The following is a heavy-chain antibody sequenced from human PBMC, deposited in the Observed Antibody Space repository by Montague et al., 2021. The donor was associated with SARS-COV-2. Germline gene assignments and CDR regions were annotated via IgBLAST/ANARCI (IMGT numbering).Heavy chain of an antibody. CDR3: ACSPVGGPWNAGMDV. CDR1: GRPFTNYY. CDR2: INNGGS. J-gene: IGHJ6*02. Sequence: SETLSLTCAVSGRPFTNYYCNWIRQPPGKGLEWIGEINNGGSHYNPSLKSRVTIAVVTSNRQFSLTMTSMTAADTALYFCACSPVGGPWNAGMDVWGQGTMVTVSS. V-gene: IGHV4-34*01. D-gene: IGHD1-1*01.